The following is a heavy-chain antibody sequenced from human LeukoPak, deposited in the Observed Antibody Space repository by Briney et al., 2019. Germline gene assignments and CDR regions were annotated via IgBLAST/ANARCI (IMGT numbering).Heavy chain of an antibody. CDR3: VRDFPYSTP. V-gene: IGHV3-48*04. CDR1: GFTLSSYR. J-gene: IGHJ5*02. D-gene: IGHD2-15*01. CDR2: IRSSTNTI. Sequence: GGSLRLSCAASGFTLSSYRMNWVRQAPGKGLEWVSCIRSSTNTIYYADSVKGRFTISRDNAKNSLYLQMNSLRAEDTAVYYCVRDFPYSTPWGQGTLVTASS.